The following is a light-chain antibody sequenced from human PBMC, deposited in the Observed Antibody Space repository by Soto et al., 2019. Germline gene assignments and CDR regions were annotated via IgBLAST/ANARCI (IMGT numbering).Light chain of an antibody. CDR2: ATS. CDR3: QKYNSAPLT. J-gene: IGKJ4*01. Sequence: DVQMTQSPATLSAFVGDRVTLTCRASQGIAPYLAWFQQKPGQVPKLLIYATSTLPSGVPSRFSGSGSGTDFTLTINSLQPEDFGTYYCQKYNSAPLTFGGGTKVEIK. CDR1: QGIAPY. V-gene: IGKV1-27*01.